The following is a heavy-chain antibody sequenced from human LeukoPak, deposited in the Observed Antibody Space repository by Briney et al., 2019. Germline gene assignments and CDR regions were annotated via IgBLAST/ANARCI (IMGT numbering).Heavy chain of an antibody. CDR1: GGSISSGDYY. CDR3: ASYYDILTAIDY. CDR2: INHSGST. J-gene: IGHJ4*02. V-gene: IGHV4-39*07. Sequence: SETLSLTCTVSGGSISSGDYYWSWIRQPPGKGLEWIGEINHSGSTNYNPSLKSRVTISVDTSKNQFSLKLSSVTAADTAVYYCASYYDILTAIDYWGQGTLVTVSS. D-gene: IGHD3-9*01.